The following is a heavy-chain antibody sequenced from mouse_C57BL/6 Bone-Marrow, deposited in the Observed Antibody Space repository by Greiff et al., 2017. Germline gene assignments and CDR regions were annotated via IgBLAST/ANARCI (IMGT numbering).Heavy chain of an antibody. D-gene: IGHD3-2*02. V-gene: IGHV1-4*01. CDR2: INPSSGYT. Sequence: QVQLQQSGAELARPGASVKMSCKASGYTFTSYTMHWVKQRPGQGLEWIGYINPSSGYTKYKQKFKDKATFTADKSSSTAYMQLSSLPSEDSAVYYCANVQLRPTDYWGQGTTLTVSS. CDR3: ANVQLRPTDY. J-gene: IGHJ2*01. CDR1: GYTFTSYT.